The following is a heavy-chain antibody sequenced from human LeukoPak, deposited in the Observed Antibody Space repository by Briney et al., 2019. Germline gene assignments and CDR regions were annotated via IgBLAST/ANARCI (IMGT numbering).Heavy chain of an antibody. V-gene: IGHV3-33*08. Sequence: GGSLRLSCAASGFTFSSYSMNWVRQAPGKGLEWVAVIWYDRSNKYYADSVKGRFTISRDNSKNTLYLQMNSLRAEDTAVYYCARALALSSYFDYWGQGTLVTVSS. CDR3: ARALALSSYFDY. CDR2: IWYDRSNK. J-gene: IGHJ4*02. CDR1: GFTFSSYS. D-gene: IGHD2/OR15-2a*01.